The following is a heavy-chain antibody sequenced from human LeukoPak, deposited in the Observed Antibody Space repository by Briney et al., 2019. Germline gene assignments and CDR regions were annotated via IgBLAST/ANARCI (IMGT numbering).Heavy chain of an antibody. CDR1: GGSISSGGYS. Sequence: SQTLSLTCAASGGSISSGGYSWSWIRQPPGKGLEWIGYIYHSGSTYYNPSLKSRVTISVDRSKNQFSLKLSSVTAADTAVYYCARDRSSELDYWGQGTLVTVSS. V-gene: IGHV4-30-2*01. CDR3: ARDRSSELDY. CDR2: IYHSGST. D-gene: IGHD1-26*01. J-gene: IGHJ4*02.